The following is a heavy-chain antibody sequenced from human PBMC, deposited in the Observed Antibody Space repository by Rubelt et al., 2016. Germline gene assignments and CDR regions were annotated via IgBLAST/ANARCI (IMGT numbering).Heavy chain of an antibody. J-gene: IGHJ6*02. CDR3: ARGWTDIVVVPAAPNYYGMDV. V-gene: IGHV3-23*01. Sequence: VQPGGSLRLSCAASGFTFSSYAMSWVRQAPGKGLEWVSAISGSGGSAYYADSVKGRFTISRDNSKNTLYLQMNSLRVEDTALYYCARGWTDIVVVPAAPNYYGMDVWGQGTTVTVSS. CDR2: ISGSGGSA. D-gene: IGHD2-2*01. CDR1: GFTFSSYA.